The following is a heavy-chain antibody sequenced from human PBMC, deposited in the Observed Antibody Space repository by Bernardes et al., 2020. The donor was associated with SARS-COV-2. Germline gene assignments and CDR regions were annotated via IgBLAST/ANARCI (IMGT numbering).Heavy chain of an antibody. D-gene: IGHD1-26*01. CDR1: GFTFSSYA. J-gene: IGHJ6*02. CDR2: ISYDGSNK. Sequence: SLRLSCAASGFTFSSYAMHWVRQAPGKGLEWVAVISYDGSNKYYADSVKGRFTISRDNSKNTLYLQMNSLRAEDTAVYYCARVTGGNYYYGMDVWGQGTTVTVSS. CDR3: ARVTGGNYYYGMDV. V-gene: IGHV3-30-3*01.